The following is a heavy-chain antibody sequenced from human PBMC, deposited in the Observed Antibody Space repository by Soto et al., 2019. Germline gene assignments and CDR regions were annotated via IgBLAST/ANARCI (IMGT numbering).Heavy chain of an antibody. CDR3: AKLPIFGVVIEPIDY. D-gene: IGHD3-3*01. Sequence: QVQLVASGGGVVQPGRSLRLSCAASGFTFSSYGMHWVRQAPGKGLEWVAVISYDGSNKYYADSVKGRFTISRDNSKNTLYLQMNSLRAEDTAVYYCAKLPIFGVVIEPIDYWGQGTLVTVSS. J-gene: IGHJ4*02. CDR1: GFTFSSYG. CDR2: ISYDGSNK. V-gene: IGHV3-30*18.